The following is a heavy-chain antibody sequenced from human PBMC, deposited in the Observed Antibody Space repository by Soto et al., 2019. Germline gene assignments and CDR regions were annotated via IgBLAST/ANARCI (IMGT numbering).Heavy chain of an antibody. D-gene: IGHD1-20*01. V-gene: IGHV3-53*01. CDR1: GFTINNNY. CDR3: ARKRYFDS. Sequence: EVQLVESGGGLIQPGGSLRLSCAATGFTINNNYMSWVRQAPGTRLEWVSIIYSTGLTYYADSVTGRFTISRDNSKNTLYLQMNSLRAEDTATYYCARKRYFDSWGQGALGTVSS. CDR2: IYSTGLT. J-gene: IGHJ4*02.